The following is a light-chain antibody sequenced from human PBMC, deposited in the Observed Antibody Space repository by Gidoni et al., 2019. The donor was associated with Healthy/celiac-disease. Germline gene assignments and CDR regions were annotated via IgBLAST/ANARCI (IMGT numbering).Light chain of an antibody. CDR3: QQSYSTPLT. CDR2: AAS. V-gene: IGKV1-39*01. J-gene: IGKJ1*01. Sequence: DIQMTQSPSSLSASVGDRVTITCRASQSISSYLNWYQQKPGKAPKLLIYAASSLQSGVPSRFSGSGSGTDFTLTISSLQPEDFATYYCQQSYSTPLTFGQXPKVEIK. CDR1: QSISSY.